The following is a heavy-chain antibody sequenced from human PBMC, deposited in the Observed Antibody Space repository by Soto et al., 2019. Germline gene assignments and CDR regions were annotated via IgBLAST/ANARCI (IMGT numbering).Heavy chain of an antibody. CDR3: ARGRNWNYVYYYYMDV. CDR1: GGSFSGYY. V-gene: IGHV4-34*01. D-gene: IGHD1-7*01. CDR2: INHSGST. Sequence: PSETLSLTCAVYGGSFSGYYWSWIRQPPGKGLEWIGEINHSGSTNYNPSLKSRVTISVDTSKNQFSLKLSSVTAADTAVYYCARGRNWNYVYYYYMDVWGKGTTVTVSS. J-gene: IGHJ6*03.